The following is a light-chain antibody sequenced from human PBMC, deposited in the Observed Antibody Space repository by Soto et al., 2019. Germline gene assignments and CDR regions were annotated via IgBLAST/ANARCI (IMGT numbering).Light chain of an antibody. J-gene: IGKJ3*01. CDR1: QSVSSN. V-gene: IGKV3-15*01. CDR2: GAS. CDR3: QQYNNWPLT. Sequence: EIVMTQSPATLSVSPGERATLSCRASQSVSSNLAWYQQKPGQAPRLLIYGASTRATGIPARFSGSGSGTEFTITISSLQSEDFAVYYCQQYNNWPLTFVPGTKVDIK.